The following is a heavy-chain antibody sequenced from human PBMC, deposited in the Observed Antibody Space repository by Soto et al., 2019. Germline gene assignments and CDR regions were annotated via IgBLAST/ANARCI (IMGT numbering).Heavy chain of an antibody. D-gene: IGHD3-10*01. CDR2: IYYSGST. CDR1: GGSISRSSYY. CDR3: ATLWFGEADY. J-gene: IGHJ4*02. V-gene: IGHV4-39*01. Sequence: QLQLQESGPGLVKPSETLSLTCTVSGGSISRSSYYWGWIRQPPGKGLEWIGSIYYSGSTQYNPSLKSRVTISVDTSKNPFALKLSSVTAEDTAVYYCATLWFGEADYWGQGTLVTVSS.